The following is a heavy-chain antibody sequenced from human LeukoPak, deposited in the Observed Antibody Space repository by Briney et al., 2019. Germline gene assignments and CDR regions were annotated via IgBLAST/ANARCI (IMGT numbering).Heavy chain of an antibody. CDR3: AREGYNLGTDF. CDR2: ISASGTT. Sequence: PSETLCLTCSVSGGSISTYLWSRIRQPAGKGLEWIGHISASGTTNYNASLKSRVTMSADTSKNQFSLRLNSVTAADTAVYYCAREGYNLGTDFRGQGTLVTVSS. J-gene: IGHJ4*02. CDR1: GGSISTYL. D-gene: IGHD5-18*01. V-gene: IGHV4-4*07.